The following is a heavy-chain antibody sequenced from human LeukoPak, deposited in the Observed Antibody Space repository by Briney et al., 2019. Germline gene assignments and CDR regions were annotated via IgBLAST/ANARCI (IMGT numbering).Heavy chain of an antibody. CDR2: IYHSGST. Sequence: SETLSLTCAVSGGSISSSNWWSWVRQPPGKGLEWIGEIYHSGSTNYNPSLKSRVTISVDKSKNQFSLKLSSVTAADTAVYYCAREPDLGKGYYFDYWGQGTLVTVSS. CDR3: AREPDLGKGYYFDY. D-gene: IGHD4-23*01. V-gene: IGHV4-4*02. J-gene: IGHJ4*02. CDR1: GGSISSSNW.